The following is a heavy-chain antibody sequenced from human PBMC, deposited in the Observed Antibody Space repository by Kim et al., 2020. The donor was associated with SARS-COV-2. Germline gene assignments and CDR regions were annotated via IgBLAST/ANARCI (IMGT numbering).Heavy chain of an antibody. V-gene: IGHV1-69*04. CDR2: IIPIFGIA. CDR1: GGTFSSYA. D-gene: IGHD3-10*01. J-gene: IGHJ3*02. Sequence: SVKVSCKASGGTFSSYAISWVRQAPGQGLEWMGRIIPIFGIANYAQKFQGRVTITADKSTSTAYMELSSLRSEDTAVYYCARSYGSGALDAFDIWGQGTMVTVSS. CDR3: ARSYGSGALDAFDI.